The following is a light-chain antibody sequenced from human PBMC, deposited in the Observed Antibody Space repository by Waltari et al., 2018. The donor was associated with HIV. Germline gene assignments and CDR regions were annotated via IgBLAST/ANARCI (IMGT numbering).Light chain of an antibody. CDR2: RNN. CDR1: SSTLGSNY. J-gene: IGLJ3*02. V-gene: IGLV1-47*01. Sequence: QSVLTQPPSASGTPGQRVTISCSGSSSTLGSNYVYWYQQLPGTTPNLLIYRNNPRPSGVPDRFSGSKSGTSASLAISGLRSEDEADYYCAAWDDSLSVNWVFGGGTKLTVL. CDR3: AAWDDSLSVNWV.